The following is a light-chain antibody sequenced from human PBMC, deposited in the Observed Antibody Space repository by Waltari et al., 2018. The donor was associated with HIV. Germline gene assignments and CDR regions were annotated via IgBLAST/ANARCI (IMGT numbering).Light chain of an antibody. CDR1: QTVSIR. CDR2: GAS. Sequence: EIVMTQSPATLSVSPGERVTLSCRASQTVSIRLAWYQQKPGQGPRPLIYGASTRATGIPARFSGGGSGTEFTLTISSLQSEDFAVYYCQQYNSLPPRYTFGQGTKLEIK. J-gene: IGKJ2*01. CDR3: QQYNSLPPRYT. V-gene: IGKV3-15*01.